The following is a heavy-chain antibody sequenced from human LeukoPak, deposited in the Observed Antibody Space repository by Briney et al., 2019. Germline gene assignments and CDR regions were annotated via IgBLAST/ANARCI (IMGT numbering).Heavy chain of an antibody. Sequence: PLETLSLTCTVSGGSISSSYYYWGWIRQPPGKGLEWIGSIYYSGSTNYNPSLKSRVTISVDTSKNQFSLKLSSVTAADTAVYYCARGPGGYYVWGSRRQYYFDYWGQGTLVTVSS. V-gene: IGHV4-39*07. D-gene: IGHD3-16*01. J-gene: IGHJ4*02. CDR3: ARGPGGYYVWGSRRQYYFDY. CDR1: GGSISSSYYY. CDR2: IYYSGST.